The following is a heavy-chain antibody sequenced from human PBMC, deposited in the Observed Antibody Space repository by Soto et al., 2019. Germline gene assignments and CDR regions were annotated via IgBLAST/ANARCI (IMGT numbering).Heavy chain of an antibody. CDR2: ISGSGGST. Sequence: EVQLLESGGGLVQPGGSPRLSCAASGFTFSSYAMSWVRQAPGKGLEWVSAISGSGGSTYYADSVKGRFTISRDNSKNTLYLQMNSLRAEDTAVYYCARAGLRYCSGGSCYRYYYFDYWGQGTLVTVSS. D-gene: IGHD2-15*01. J-gene: IGHJ4*02. CDR3: ARAGLRYCSGGSCYRYYYFDY. CDR1: GFTFSSYA. V-gene: IGHV3-23*01.